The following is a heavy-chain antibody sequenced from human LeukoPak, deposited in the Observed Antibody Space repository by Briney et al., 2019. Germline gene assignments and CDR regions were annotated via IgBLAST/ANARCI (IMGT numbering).Heavy chain of an antibody. Sequence: ASVKVSCKASGYTFTSYYMHWVRQAPGQGLEWMGIINPSGGSTSYAQKFQGRVTMTRDTSTSTVYMELSSLRSEDTAVYYCARGSPIIVVVPASSVYAFDIWGQGTMVTVSS. D-gene: IGHD2-2*01. J-gene: IGHJ3*02. CDR3: ARGSPIIVVVPASSVYAFDI. CDR1: GYTFTSYY. V-gene: IGHV1-46*01. CDR2: INPSGGST.